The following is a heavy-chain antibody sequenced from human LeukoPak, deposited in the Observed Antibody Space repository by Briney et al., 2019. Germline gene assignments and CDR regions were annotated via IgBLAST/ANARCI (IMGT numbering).Heavy chain of an antibody. CDR3: AGARIGYCSSSSCCLAY. CDR2: ISGSGGST. V-gene: IGHV3-23*01. Sequence: GSSLRLSCAASGFTFGIYAMSWVRQAPGKGLEWVSSISGSGGSTYYADSVKGRFTISRDNSKNTLYVQMNSLRAEDTAVYYCAGARIGYCSSSSCCLAYWGQGTLVTVSS. CDR1: GFTFGIYA. J-gene: IGHJ4*02. D-gene: IGHD2-2*01.